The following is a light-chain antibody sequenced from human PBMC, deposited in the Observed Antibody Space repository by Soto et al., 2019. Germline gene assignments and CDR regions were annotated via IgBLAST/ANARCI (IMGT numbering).Light chain of an antibody. V-gene: IGLV2-8*01. CDR2: EVS. CDR3: SSYAGSNNLV. CDR1: SSDVGGYNY. J-gene: IGLJ1*01. Sequence: QSALTQPPSASGSPGQSVTISCTGTSSDVGGYNYVSWYQQHLGKAPKPMIYEVSKRPSGVPDRFSGSKSGNTASLTVSGLQAEDEADYYCSSYAGSNNLVFGTGTKVTVL.